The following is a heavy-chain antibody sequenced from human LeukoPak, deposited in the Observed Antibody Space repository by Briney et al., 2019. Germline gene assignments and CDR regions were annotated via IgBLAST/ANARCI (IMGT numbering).Heavy chain of an antibody. Sequence: SETLSLTCTVSGYSISSGYYWGWIRQPPGKGLEWIGSIYHSGSTYYNPSLKSRVTISVDTSKNQFSLKLSSVTAAYTAVYYCARAPFGETMVHTSFDYWGQGTLVTVSS. CDR1: GYSISSGYY. V-gene: IGHV4-38-2*02. D-gene: IGHD3-10*01. CDR3: ARAPFGETMVHTSFDY. J-gene: IGHJ4*02. CDR2: IYHSGST.